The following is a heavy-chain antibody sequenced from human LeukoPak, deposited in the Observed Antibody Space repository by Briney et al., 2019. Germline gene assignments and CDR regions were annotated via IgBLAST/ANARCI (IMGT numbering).Heavy chain of an antibody. CDR1: GYTFTSYD. D-gene: IGHD6-19*01. CDR3: ARNSHGYSSAWLQFNFDY. V-gene: IGHV1-18*01. J-gene: IGHJ4*02. CDR2: INTYNGNT. Sequence: ASVKVSCKASGYTFTSYDINWVRQAPGQGLEWMGWINTYNGNTNYVQNLQGRVTMTTDTSTSTAYMELRSLRSDDTAVYYCARNSHGYSSAWLQFNFDYWGQGTLVTVSS.